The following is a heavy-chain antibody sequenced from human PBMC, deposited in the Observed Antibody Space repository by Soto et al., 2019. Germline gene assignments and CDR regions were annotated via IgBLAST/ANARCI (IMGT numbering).Heavy chain of an antibody. J-gene: IGHJ4*02. CDR3: ARSGDNYNRLDY. CDR2: SSNSGTFS. D-gene: IGHD1-1*01. CDR1: GFTFSDYY. V-gene: IGHV3-11*06. Sequence: GGSLRLSCEGSGFTFSDYYISWIRQAPGKGLEWVSYSSNSGTFSRYADSVKGRFSISRDNTKNLLYLQMNSLRAEDTAVYYCARSGDNYNRLDYWGQGTPVTVSS.